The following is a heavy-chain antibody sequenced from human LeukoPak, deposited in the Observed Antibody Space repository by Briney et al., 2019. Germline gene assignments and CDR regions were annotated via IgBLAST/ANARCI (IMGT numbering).Heavy chain of an antibody. Sequence: SGGSLRLSCAASGFTFDYYAMHWVRQPPGKGLEWVSLISRDGDITSYADSVKGRFTMSRDSSKNSLYLQMNSLRTEDTALYYCAKGFSTSWYKWFDPWGQGTLVTVSS. CDR2: ISRDGDIT. J-gene: IGHJ5*02. CDR3: AKGFSTSWYKWFDP. CDR1: GFTFDYYA. D-gene: IGHD2-2*01. V-gene: IGHV3-43*02.